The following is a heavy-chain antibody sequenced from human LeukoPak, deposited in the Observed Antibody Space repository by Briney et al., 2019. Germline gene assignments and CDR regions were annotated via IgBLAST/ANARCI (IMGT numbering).Heavy chain of an antibody. D-gene: IGHD3-3*01. J-gene: IGHJ6*02. CDR3: ARGGYYDFWSGYKNRPDYYYYGMDV. CDR1: GYTFTSYY. CDR2: INPSGGST. Sequence: ASVKVSCKASGYTFTSYYMHWVRQAPGQGLERMGIINPSGGSTCYAQKFQGRVTMTRDTSTSTVYMELSSLRSEDTAVYYCARGGYYDFWSGYKNRPDYYYYGMDVWGQGTTVTVSS. V-gene: IGHV1-46*01.